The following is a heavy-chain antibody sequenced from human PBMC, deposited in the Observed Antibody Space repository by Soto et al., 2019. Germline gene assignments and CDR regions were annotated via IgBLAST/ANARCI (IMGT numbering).Heavy chain of an antibody. V-gene: IGHV3-33*01. CDR2: IWYDGSNK. D-gene: IGHD3-3*01. J-gene: IGHJ5*02. CDR1: GFTFSSYG. CDR3: ARDHTIFGVVPFAP. Sequence: GGSLRLSCAASGFTFSSYGMHWVRQAPGKGLEWVAVIWYDGSNKYYADSVKGRFTISRDNSKNTLYLQMNSLRAEDTAVYYSARDHTIFGVVPFAPWGQGTLVTVSS.